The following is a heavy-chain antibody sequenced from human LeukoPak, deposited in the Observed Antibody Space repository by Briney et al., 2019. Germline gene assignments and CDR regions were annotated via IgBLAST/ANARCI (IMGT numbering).Heavy chain of an antibody. J-gene: IGHJ4*02. Sequence: ASVTVSCKASGYTFTGYYMHWVRQAPGQGLEWMGWINPNSGGTNYAQKFQGRVTMTRDTSISTAYMELSRLRSDDTAVYYCARDKMGYYDGFDYWGQGTLVTVSS. CDR1: GYTFTGYY. CDR2: INPNSGGT. V-gene: IGHV1-2*02. CDR3: ARDKMGYYDGFDY. D-gene: IGHD3-22*01.